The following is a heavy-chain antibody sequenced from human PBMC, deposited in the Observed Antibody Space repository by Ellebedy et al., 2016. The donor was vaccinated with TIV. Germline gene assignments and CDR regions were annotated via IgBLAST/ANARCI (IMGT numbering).Heavy chain of an antibody. D-gene: IGHD5-24*01. V-gene: IGHV1-18*04. CDR1: GYTFTRHG. CDR3: ARRDGYSRGDFDW. CDR2: ISGYTGNT. Sequence: ASVKVSCKASGYTFTRHGISWVRQAPGQGLEWMGWISGYTGNTNYAQKLQGRVTMTTDTSTSTAYMELRSLRSEDTAVYYCARRDGYSRGDFDWWGQGTLVTVSS. J-gene: IGHJ4*02.